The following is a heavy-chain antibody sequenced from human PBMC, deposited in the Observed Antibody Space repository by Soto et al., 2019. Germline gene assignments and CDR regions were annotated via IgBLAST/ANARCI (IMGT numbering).Heavy chain of an antibody. J-gene: IGHJ4*02. D-gene: IGHD3-10*01. CDR3: ARGTIPFPFFSR. CDR2: IYYSGST. V-gene: IGHV4-59*01. Sequence: SEALSLTCTVSGGSISSYYWSWIRQPPGKGLEWIGYIYYSGSTNYNPSLKSRVTISVDTSKNQFSLKLSSVTAADTAVYYCARGTIPFPFFSRWGQGTLVTVSS. CDR1: GGSISSYY.